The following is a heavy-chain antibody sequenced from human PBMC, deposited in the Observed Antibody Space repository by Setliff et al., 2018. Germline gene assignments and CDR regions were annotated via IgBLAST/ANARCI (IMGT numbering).Heavy chain of an antibody. Sequence: GGSLRLSCAVSGFTFSLHAMHWVRQAPGKGLEWVAVISDDGNNEYYADSVKGRCTISRDNSKNTAFLQMNSLRADDTAMYYCVASPSNKNGHFEYWGQGTLGTSPQ. CDR3: VASPSNKNGHFEY. J-gene: IGHJ4*02. V-gene: IGHV3-30*04. CDR1: GFTFSLHA. CDR2: ISDDGNNE.